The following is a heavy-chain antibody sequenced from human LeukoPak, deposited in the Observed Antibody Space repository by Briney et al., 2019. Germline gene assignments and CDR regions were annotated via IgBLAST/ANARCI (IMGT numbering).Heavy chain of an antibody. D-gene: IGHD2-21*02. CDR1: RFTFSSYS. V-gene: IGHV3-21*01. Sequence: NPGGSLRLSCAASRFTFSSYSMNWVRQAPGKGLEWVSSISSSSSYIYYADSVKGRFTISRDNAKNSLYLQMNSLRAEDTAVYYYARDYCGGDCGAYWGQGTLVTVSS. J-gene: IGHJ4*02. CDR2: ISSSSSYI. CDR3: ARDYCGGDCGAY.